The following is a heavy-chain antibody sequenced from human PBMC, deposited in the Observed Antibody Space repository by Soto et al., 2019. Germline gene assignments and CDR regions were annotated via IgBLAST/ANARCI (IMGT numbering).Heavy chain of an antibody. Sequence: GGSLRLSCAASGFTFSSYAMSWVRQAPGQGLEWMGWINPNTGGTNYAQKFQGLVTMTRDTSVNTVFLEMSRLTSGDTAVYYCARDFSGTNTLNFDFWGQGALVTVSS. D-gene: IGHD5-12*01. CDR2: INPNTGGT. V-gene: IGHV1-2*02. CDR3: ARDFSGTNTLNFDF. CDR1: GFTFSSYA. J-gene: IGHJ4*02.